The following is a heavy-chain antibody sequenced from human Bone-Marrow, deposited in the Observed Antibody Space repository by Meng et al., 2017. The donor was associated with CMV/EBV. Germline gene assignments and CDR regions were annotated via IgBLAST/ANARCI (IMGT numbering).Heavy chain of an antibody. CDR2: INPTSGGT. Sequence: ASVKVSCKASGYSFTGYYMHWVRQALGQGLEWMGWINPTSGGTNHAQKFQGRVTMTRDTSISTAYMELSRLRSDDTAVYYCARDRRMLSGGDCYDYWGQGTLVTVSS. V-gene: IGHV1-2*02. CDR3: ARDRRMLSGGDCYDY. CDR1: GYSFTGYY. D-gene: IGHD2-21*01. J-gene: IGHJ4*02.